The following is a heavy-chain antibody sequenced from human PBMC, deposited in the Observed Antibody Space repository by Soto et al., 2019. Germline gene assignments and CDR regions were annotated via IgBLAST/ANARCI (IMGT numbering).Heavy chain of an antibody. D-gene: IGHD3-16*02. CDR3: ARRDRLSYTSDY. Sequence: GGSLRLSCAASGFTFSNYWIHCLRRAPGKGLVWISRINNDGRGTSYADSVKGRFTISRDNAKNTLYLQMNSLSAEDTAVYYCARRDRLSYTSDYWGQGTLVTVS. CDR1: GFTFSNYW. J-gene: IGHJ4*02. V-gene: IGHV3-74*01. CDR2: INNDGRGT.